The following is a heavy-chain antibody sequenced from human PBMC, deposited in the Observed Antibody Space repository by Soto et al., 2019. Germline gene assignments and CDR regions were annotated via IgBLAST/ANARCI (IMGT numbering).Heavy chain of an antibody. CDR1: GFTFSSSA. V-gene: IGHV3-23*01. Sequence: GGSLRLSCAASGFTFSSSAMSWVRQAPGRGLEWFSTISGSGGTPYCADSVKGRFTISRDNSKNTLYLVLNSLRVEDTAVYYCAKTMSRLGGYDMNWLAPWGQGTLVTVSS. D-gene: IGHD5-12*01. CDR3: AKTMSRLGGYDMNWLAP. J-gene: IGHJ5*02. CDR2: ISGSGGTP.